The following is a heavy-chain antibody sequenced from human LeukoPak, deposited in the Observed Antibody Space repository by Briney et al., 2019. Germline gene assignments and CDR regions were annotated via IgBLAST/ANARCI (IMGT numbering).Heavy chain of an antibody. CDR1: GGSFSGYH. V-gene: IGHV4-34*01. CDR2: INHSGST. D-gene: IGHD2-15*01. CDR3: ARVNPIVADHFDY. J-gene: IGHJ4*02. Sequence: PSETLSLTCAVYGGSFSGYHWSWIRQPPGKGLEWIGEINHSGSTNYNPSLKSRVTISVDTSKTQFSLKLSSVTAADTAVYYCARVNPIVADHFDYWGQGTLVTVSS.